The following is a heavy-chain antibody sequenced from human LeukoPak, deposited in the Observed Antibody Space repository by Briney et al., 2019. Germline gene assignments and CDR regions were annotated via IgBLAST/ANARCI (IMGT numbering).Heavy chain of an antibody. CDR3: ARGLGGGSWYAVGDAFDI. D-gene: IGHD6-13*01. CDR1: GYSFTSYW. CDR2: IYPGDSDT. Sequence: GESLKISCKGSGYSFTSYWIGWGRQMPGKGLEWMGSIYPGDSDTRYSPSFQGQVTISADKSISTAYLQWSSLKASDTAMYYCARGLGGGSWYAVGDAFDIWGQGTMVTVSS. J-gene: IGHJ3*02. V-gene: IGHV5-51*01.